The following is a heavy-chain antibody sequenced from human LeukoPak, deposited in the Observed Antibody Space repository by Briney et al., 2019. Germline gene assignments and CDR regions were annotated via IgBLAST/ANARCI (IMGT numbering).Heavy chain of an antibody. CDR2: IYYSGST. Sequence: SETLSLTCTVSGGSISSYYWSWIRQPPGKGLEWIGYIYYSGSTNYNPSLKSRVTISVDTSKNQFSLKLSSVTAADTAMYYCARVGCSGGSCYPDYWGQGTLVTVSS. V-gene: IGHV4-59*01. CDR1: GGSISSYY. D-gene: IGHD2-15*01. CDR3: ARVGCSGGSCYPDY. J-gene: IGHJ4*02.